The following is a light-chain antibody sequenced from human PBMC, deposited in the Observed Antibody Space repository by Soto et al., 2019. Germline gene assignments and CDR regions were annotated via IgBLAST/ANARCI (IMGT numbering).Light chain of an antibody. J-gene: IGLJ1*01. V-gene: IGLV2-23*01. CDR2: EGS. CDR3: CSFAGTGTQYV. Sequence: QSVLTQPASVSGSLGQSTTISCIGSSDNIGSYNLVSWYQHKPGKAPKIIIFEGSQRPSGVSNRFSGSRSGNTASLTISGLQAEDEADYYCCSFAGTGTQYVFGTGTKVTVL. CDR1: SDNIGSYNL.